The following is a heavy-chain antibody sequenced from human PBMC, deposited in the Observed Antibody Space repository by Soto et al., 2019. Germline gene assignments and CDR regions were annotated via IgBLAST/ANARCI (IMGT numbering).Heavy chain of an antibody. CDR3: ATDSYSSIIVVRFDY. CDR1: GFTFSSYA. D-gene: IGHD3-22*01. CDR2: ISYDGSNK. V-gene: IGHV3-30-3*01. J-gene: IGHJ4*01. Sequence: PGGSLRLSCAASGFTFSSYAMHWVRQAPGKGLEWVAVISYDGSNKYYADSVKGRFTISRDNSKNTLYLQMNSLRAEDTAVYYCATDSYSSIIVVRFDYWGHGTLVTVSS.